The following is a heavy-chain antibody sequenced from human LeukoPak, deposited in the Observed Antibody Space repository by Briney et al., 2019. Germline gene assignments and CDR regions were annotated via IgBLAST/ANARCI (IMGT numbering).Heavy chain of an antibody. Sequence: GGSLRLSCAASGFSLRNYNMNWVRQAPGKGLEWVSYISSSGSTIYYADSVKGRFTISRDNAKNSLYLQMNSLRAEDTAVYYCARLKYYYDSSGHAFQHWGQGTLVTVSS. CDR2: ISSSGSTI. D-gene: IGHD3-22*01. V-gene: IGHV3-48*04. J-gene: IGHJ1*01. CDR3: ARLKYYYDSSGHAFQH. CDR1: GFSLRNYN.